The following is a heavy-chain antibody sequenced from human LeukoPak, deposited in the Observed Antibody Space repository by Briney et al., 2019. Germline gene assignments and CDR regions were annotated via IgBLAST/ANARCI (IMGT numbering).Heavy chain of an antibody. D-gene: IGHD5-24*01. V-gene: IGHV3-74*01. CDR1: GFTFSSYS. CDR2: IKSDGSGT. Sequence: GGSLRLSCEASGFTFSSYSMNWVRQAPGKGLVWVSRIKSDGSGTSYADSVQGRFTISRDNAKNTLYLQMNSLRAEDTAVYYCARKGDGYNSIDYWGQGTLVTVS. J-gene: IGHJ4*02. CDR3: ARKGDGYNSIDY.